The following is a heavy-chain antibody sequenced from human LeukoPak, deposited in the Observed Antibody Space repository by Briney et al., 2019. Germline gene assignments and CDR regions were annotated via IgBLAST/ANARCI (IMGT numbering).Heavy chain of an antibody. V-gene: IGHV5-51*01. D-gene: IGHD3-22*01. J-gene: IGHJ4*02. CDR2: IYPGDSDI. CDR1: GYIFTNYW. Sequence: GESLKISCKGSGYIFTNYWIGWVRQMPGKGLEWMGSIYPGDSDIRYSPSFQGQVTISADKSISTAYLQWSSLKASDTAMYYCARPRYYYDSSGYYFDYWGQGTLVTVSS. CDR3: ARPRYYYDSSGYYFDY.